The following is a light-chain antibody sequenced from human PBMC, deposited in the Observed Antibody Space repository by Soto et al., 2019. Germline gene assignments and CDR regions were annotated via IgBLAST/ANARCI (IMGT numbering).Light chain of an antibody. V-gene: IGLV2-11*01. J-gene: IGLJ2*01. CDR3: CSYAGTFTPVV. CDR2: DVT. Sequence: QSVLTQPRSVSGSPGQSVAISCTGTSSDVGSSNFVSWYQQHPGKAPKPMIYDVTTRPSGVPDRFSASKSGNTASLTISGLQAEDEADYYCCSYAGTFTPVVFGGGTQLTVL. CDR1: SSDVGSSNF.